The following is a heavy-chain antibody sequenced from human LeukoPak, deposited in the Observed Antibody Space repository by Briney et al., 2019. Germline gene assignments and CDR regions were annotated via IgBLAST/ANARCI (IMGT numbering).Heavy chain of an antibody. D-gene: IGHD2-2*01. CDR2: ISDNGGGT. Sequence: GGSLRLSRAASGISFSTYSMNWVRQAPGRGLEWVSGISDNGGGTYYADSVKGRFTISRDNSKNTLYLQMNSLRAEDTAVYYCAKDLGYCSSTSCYPPYGMDVWGQGTTVTVSS. CDR3: AKDLGYCSSTSCYPPYGMDV. CDR1: GISFSTYS. V-gene: IGHV3-23*01. J-gene: IGHJ6*02.